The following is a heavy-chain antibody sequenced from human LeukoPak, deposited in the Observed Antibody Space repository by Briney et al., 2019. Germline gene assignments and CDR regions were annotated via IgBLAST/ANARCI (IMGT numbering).Heavy chain of an antibody. CDR3: ARGYSSSWYGVLWGGFDLDY. J-gene: IGHJ4*02. V-gene: IGHV3-48*03. D-gene: IGHD6-13*01. Sequence: GGSLRLSCAASGFTFSSYEMNWVRQAPGKGLEWVSYISSSGSTIYYADSVKGRFTISRDNAKNSLYLQMNSLRAEDTAVYYCARGYSSSWYGVLWGGFDLDYWGQGTLVTVSS. CDR2: ISSSGSTI. CDR1: GFTFSSYE.